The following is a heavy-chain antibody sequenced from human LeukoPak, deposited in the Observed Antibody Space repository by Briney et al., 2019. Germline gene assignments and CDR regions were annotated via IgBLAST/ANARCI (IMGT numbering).Heavy chain of an antibody. Sequence: KTSETLSLTCSVSGGSISIYYWSWIRQPPGKGLEWIGYIYYSGNTNYNPSLKSQVNISVDTSKNQFPLKLSSVTAADAAVYYCAGGPTGIAFDYWGQGTLVTVSS. J-gene: IGHJ4*02. CDR1: GGSISIYY. CDR3: AGGPTGIAFDY. D-gene: IGHD6-13*01. V-gene: IGHV4-59*01. CDR2: IYYSGNT.